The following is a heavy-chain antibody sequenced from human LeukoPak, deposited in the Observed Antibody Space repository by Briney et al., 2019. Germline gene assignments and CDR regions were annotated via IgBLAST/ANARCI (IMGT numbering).Heavy chain of an antibody. V-gene: IGHV2-5*01. CDR2: IYWNDDK. J-gene: IGHJ4*02. D-gene: IGHD3-9*01. CDR1: GFSLSTSGVG. CDR3: PNTPYDILTGYLNYFDY. Sequence: SGPTLVKPTPTLTLTCTFSGFSLSTSGVGVGWIRQPPGKALELLALIYWNDDKRYSPSLKSRLTITKDTSKNQVVLTMTNMDPVDTATFFWPNTPYDILTGYLNYFDYWGQGTLVTVSS.